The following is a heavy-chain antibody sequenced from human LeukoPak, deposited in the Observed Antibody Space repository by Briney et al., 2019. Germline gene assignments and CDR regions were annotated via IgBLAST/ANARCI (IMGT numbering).Heavy chain of an antibody. CDR1: GYSISSGYY. CDR2: IYHSGSI. Sequence: PSQTLSLTCTVSGYSISSGYYWGWIRQPPGKGLEWIGSIYHSGSIYYNPSLKSRVTIAVDTPKNQFSLKLNPVTAADTAVYYCARGATIVRGPIDYWGQGTLVTVSS. J-gene: IGHJ4*02. V-gene: IGHV4-38-2*02. CDR3: ARGATIVRGPIDY. D-gene: IGHD3-10*01.